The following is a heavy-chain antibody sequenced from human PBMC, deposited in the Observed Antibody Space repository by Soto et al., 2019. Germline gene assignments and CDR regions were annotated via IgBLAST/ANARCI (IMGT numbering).Heavy chain of an antibody. V-gene: IGHV3-23*01. J-gene: IGHJ4*02. CDR1: ACTFSIYA. CDR2: ISGSGGST. Sequence: LRLCCGASACTFSIYAMRWVRPAPGKGLEWVSAISGSGGSTYYADSVKGRFTISRDNSKNTLYLQMNSLRAEDTAVYYCAKDSYFDWLLYLGSDYWGQGTLVPVPS. CDR3: AKDSYFDWLLYLGSDY. D-gene: IGHD3-9*01.